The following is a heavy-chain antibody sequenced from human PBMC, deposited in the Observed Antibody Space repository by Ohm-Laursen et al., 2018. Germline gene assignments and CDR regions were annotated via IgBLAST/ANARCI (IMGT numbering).Heavy chain of an antibody. CDR3: ARGRKQQLVMGLRAFDI. J-gene: IGHJ3*02. V-gene: IGHV4-39*01. D-gene: IGHD6-13*01. CDR1: GGSISSSSYY. Sequence: GTLSLTCIVSGGSISSSSYYWGWIRQPPGKGLEWIGGMYYSGNTYYNPSLKSRVTIAVDTSKNQFSLKLSSVTAADTSVYYCARGRKQQLVMGLRAFDIWGQGTMVTVSS. CDR2: MYYSGNT.